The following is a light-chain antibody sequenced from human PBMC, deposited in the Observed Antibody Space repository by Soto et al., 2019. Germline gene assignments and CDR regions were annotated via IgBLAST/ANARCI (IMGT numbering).Light chain of an antibody. CDR3: SSYAGSNNYV. J-gene: IGLJ1*01. CDR2: EVS. V-gene: IGLV2-8*01. Sequence: QSVLTQPPSASGSPGQSVTISCTGTSSDIGGYNYVSWYQQHPGKAPKLMIYEVSKRPSGVPDRFSGSKSGNTAPLTVSWLQAEDEADYYCSSYAGSNNYVFGSGTKVTVL. CDR1: SSDIGGYNY.